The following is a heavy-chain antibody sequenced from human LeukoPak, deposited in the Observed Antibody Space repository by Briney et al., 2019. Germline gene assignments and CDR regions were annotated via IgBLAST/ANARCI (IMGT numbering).Heavy chain of an antibody. Sequence: PGGSLRLSCAASGFTFSSYSMNWVRQAPGKGLEWVSSISSSSSYIYYADSVKGRFTISRDNAKNSLYLQMNSLRAEDTALYYCASSSMDIVATIWGYAFDIWGQGTMVTVSS. CDR3: ASSSMDIVATIWGYAFDI. CDR1: GFTFSSYS. D-gene: IGHD5-12*01. V-gene: IGHV3-21*04. J-gene: IGHJ3*02. CDR2: ISSSSSYI.